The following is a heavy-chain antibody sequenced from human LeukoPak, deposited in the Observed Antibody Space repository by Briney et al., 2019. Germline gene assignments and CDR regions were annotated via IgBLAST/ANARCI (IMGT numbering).Heavy chain of an antibody. CDR2: ISGSGGST. J-gene: IGHJ4*02. Sequence: GGSLRLSCAASGFTFSSYAMSWVRQAPGKGLEWVSAISGSGGSTYYADSVKGRFTISRDNSKNTLYLQMNSLRAEDTAVYYCARDRDYYGSGKIFDYWGQGTLVTVSS. V-gene: IGHV3-23*01. CDR3: ARDRDYYGSGKIFDY. D-gene: IGHD3-10*01. CDR1: GFTFSSYA.